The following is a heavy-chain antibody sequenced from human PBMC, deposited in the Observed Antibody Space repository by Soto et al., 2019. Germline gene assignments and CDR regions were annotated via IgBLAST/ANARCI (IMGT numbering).Heavy chain of an antibody. CDR3: ARDRGWGSAMIVVVTGMDV. Sequence: SVKVSCKASGGTFSSYAISWVRQAPGQGLEWMGGIIPIFGTANYAQKFQGRVTITADESTSTAYMELSSLRSEDTAVYYCARDRGWGSAMIVVVTGMDVWGQGTTVTVSS. V-gene: IGHV1-69*13. J-gene: IGHJ6*02. CDR2: IIPIFGTA. D-gene: IGHD3-22*01. CDR1: GGTFSSYA.